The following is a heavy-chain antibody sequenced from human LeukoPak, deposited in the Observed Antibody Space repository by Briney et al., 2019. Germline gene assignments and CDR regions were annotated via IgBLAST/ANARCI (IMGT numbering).Heavy chain of an antibody. D-gene: IGHD4-11*01. CDR1: GYSISSGYF. J-gene: IGHJ4*02. CDR3: ARAPMTTVTWVPDY. Sequence: SETLSLTCTVSGYSISSGYFWGWIRQPPGKGLECIGTIYHSGSTNYNPSLKSRVTISVDTSKNQFSLKLSSVTAADTAVYYCARAPMTTVTWVPDYWGQGTLVTVSS. CDR2: IYHSGST. V-gene: IGHV4-38-2*02.